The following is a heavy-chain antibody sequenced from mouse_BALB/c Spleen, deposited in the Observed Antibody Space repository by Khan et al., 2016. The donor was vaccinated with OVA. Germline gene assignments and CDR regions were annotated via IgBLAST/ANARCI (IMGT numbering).Heavy chain of an antibody. Sequence: EVELVESGGGLVKPGESLTLSCAASGFTFRDYYMYWVRQTPEKRLEWVATISDGGSYTYYPDSMKGRFPISRADPEHNLFLHMTNLRTEDTAMYYCVRGYYGDPFADWGQGTLVTVSA. D-gene: IGHD2-13*01. CDR3: VRGYYGDPFAD. J-gene: IGHJ3*01. CDR2: ISDGGSYT. V-gene: IGHV5-4*02. CDR1: GFTFRDYY.